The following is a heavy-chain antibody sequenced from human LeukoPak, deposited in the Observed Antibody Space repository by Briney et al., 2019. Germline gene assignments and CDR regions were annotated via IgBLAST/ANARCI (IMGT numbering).Heavy chain of an antibody. CDR2: IYYSGST. CDR3: ASTVVVVAATPLTEGALRFDP. Sequence: SETLSLTCTVSGGSISSYYWSWIRQPPGKGLEWIGYIYYSGSTNYNPSLKSRVTISVDTSKNQFSLKLSSVTAADTAVYYCASTVVVVAATPLTEGALRFDPWGQGTLVTVSS. J-gene: IGHJ5*02. CDR1: GGSISSYY. V-gene: IGHV4-59*08. D-gene: IGHD2-15*01.